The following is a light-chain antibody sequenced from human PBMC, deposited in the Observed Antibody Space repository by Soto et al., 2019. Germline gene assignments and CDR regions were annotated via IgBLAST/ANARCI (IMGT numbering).Light chain of an antibody. CDR3: ATWDDSLSAWL. Sequence: QSVLTQPPSASGTPGQRVTISCSGSRSSVGSNYVYWYQQLPGTAPKLLIYSNNQRPSGVPDRFSGSRSDTSASLAISGLRSEDEADYYCATWDDSLSAWLFGGGTKLTVL. CDR2: SNN. CDR1: RSSVGSNY. V-gene: IGLV1-47*02. J-gene: IGLJ3*02.